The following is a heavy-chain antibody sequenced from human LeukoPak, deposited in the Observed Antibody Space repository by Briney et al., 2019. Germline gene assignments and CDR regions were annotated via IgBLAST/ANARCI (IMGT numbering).Heavy chain of an antibody. CDR1: GGSFSGYY. D-gene: IGHD6-13*01. J-gene: IGHJ5*02. Sequence: PSETLSLTCAVYGGSFSGYYWSWIRQPPGKGLEWIGEINHSGCTNYDPSLKSRVTISVDTSKNQFSLKLSSVTAADTAVYYCARGPYSSSWYHHVGNWFDPWGQGTLVTVSS. V-gene: IGHV4-34*01. CDR2: INHSGCT. CDR3: ARGPYSSSWYHHVGNWFDP.